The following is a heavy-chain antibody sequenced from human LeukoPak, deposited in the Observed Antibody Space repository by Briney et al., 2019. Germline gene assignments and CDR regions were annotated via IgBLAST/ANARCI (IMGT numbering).Heavy chain of an antibody. CDR1: GFTFDDYT. J-gene: IGHJ4*02. V-gene: IGHV3-43*01. CDR2: ISWDGGST. D-gene: IGHD3-22*01. Sequence: GGSLRLSCAASGFTFDDYTMHWVRQAPGKGLEWVSLISWDGGSTYYADSVKGRFTISRDNSKNTLYLQMNSLRAEDTAVYYCAKDDYYDSSGNYLPSYWGQGTLVTVSS. CDR3: AKDDYYDSSGNYLPSY.